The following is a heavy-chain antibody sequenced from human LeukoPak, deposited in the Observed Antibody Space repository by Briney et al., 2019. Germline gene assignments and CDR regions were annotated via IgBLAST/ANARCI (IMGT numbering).Heavy chain of an antibody. CDR3: AXIYCSGGSCYHVDYFDS. D-gene: IGHD2-15*01. CDR2: XXDSGST. J-gene: IGHJ4*02. CDR1: GDSIRSSYYY. V-gene: IGHV4-39*01. Sequence: SETLSLTCTVSGDSIRSSYYYWGWIRQPPGTGXXXXXXXXDSGSTYYNPSXXXRXTIXVDTSKNQFSLKLNSVTAADTAVYYCAXIYCSGGSCYHVDYFDSWGQGTPVTVSS.